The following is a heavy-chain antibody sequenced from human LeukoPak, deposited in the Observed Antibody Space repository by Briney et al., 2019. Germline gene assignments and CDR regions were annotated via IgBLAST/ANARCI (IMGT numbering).Heavy chain of an antibody. CDR2: ISNDGTNK. V-gene: IGHV3-30*04. CDR3: VRDRTTVTRGSFAY. Sequence: GGSLRLSCAASGFTLSLYDMHWVRQAPGKGLEWVAVISNDGTNKYYADSVKGRFTISRDTSKNTLSLQMNRLRAVDTAVYYCVRDRTTVTRGSFAYWGQGTLVTVSS. J-gene: IGHJ4*02. D-gene: IGHD4-17*01. CDR1: GFTLSLYD.